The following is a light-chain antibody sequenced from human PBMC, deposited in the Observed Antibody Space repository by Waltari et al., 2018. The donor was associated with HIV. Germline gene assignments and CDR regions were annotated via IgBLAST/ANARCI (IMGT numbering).Light chain of an antibody. V-gene: IGLV1-47*01. Sequence: QSLLTQPPSASGTPGQRVTISCSGSTSNIGTNYVYWYQQLPGTAPKLLIYRNNHRPSGVPDRFSGSKSGTSASLAISGLRSEDEADYYCAAWDDRVSGWLFGGGTKLTVL. CDR3: AAWDDRVSGWL. CDR1: TSNIGTNY. CDR2: RNN. J-gene: IGLJ3*02.